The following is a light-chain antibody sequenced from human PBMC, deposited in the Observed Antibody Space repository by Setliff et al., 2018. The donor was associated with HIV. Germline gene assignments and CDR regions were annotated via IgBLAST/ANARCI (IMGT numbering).Light chain of an antibody. J-gene: IGLJ1*01. V-gene: IGLV2-11*01. CDR2: DVT. CDR3: CSYAGSSDV. CDR1: SSDVGNYNY. Sequence: QSVLTQPRSVSGSPGQSVTISCTGTSSDVGNYNYVSWYQQHPDKAPKLMIYDVTKRPSGVPDRFSGSKSGNTASLTISGLQAEDEADYYCCSYAGSSDVFGAGTKGTVL.